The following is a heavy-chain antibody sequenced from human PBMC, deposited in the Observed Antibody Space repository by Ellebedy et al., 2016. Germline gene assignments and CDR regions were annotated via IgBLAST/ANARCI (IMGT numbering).Heavy chain of an antibody. CDR3: ARDSRVTFGGLIVYFDF. CDR1: GYTFTNYY. D-gene: IGHD3-16*02. CDR2: ISAYNGNT. Sequence: ASVKVSCKASGYTFTNYYMHWVRQAPGQGLEWMGWISAYNGNTNYAQKLQGRVTMTTDTSTSTAYMELRSLRSDDTAVYYCARDSRVTFGGLIVYFDFWGQGTLVTVSS. V-gene: IGHV1-18*04. J-gene: IGHJ4*02.